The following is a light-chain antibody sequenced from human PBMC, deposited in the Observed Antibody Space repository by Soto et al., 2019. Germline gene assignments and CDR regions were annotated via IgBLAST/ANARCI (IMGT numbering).Light chain of an antibody. J-gene: IGKJ1*01. Sequence: EIVLTQSPGTLSLSPGERATLSCRSSQSVSSNYLAWYQQKPGQAPRLLIYDASSRATGIPDRFSGSGSGTDFTLTISRLEPEDCALYYCQQYGSSPTFGQGTKVEIK. V-gene: IGKV3-20*01. CDR1: QSVSSNY. CDR3: QQYGSSPT. CDR2: DAS.